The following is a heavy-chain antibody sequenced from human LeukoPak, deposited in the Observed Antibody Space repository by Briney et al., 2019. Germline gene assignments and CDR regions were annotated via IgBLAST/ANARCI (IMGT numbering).Heavy chain of an antibody. CDR1: GFTFRSYG. D-gene: IGHD6-19*01. CDR3: AKDMSSGWYLGFDY. CDR2: ISYDGSNK. J-gene: IGHJ4*02. Sequence: GGSLRLSCAASGFTFRSYGMHWVRQAPGKGLEWVAVISYDGSNKYYADSVKGRFTISRDNSKNTLYLQMNSLRAEDTAVYYCAKDMSSGWYLGFDYWGQGTLVTVSS. V-gene: IGHV3-30*18.